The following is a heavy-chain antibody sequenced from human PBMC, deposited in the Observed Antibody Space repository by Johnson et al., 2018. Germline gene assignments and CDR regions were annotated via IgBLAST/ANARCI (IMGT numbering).Heavy chain of an antibody. V-gene: IGHV1-8*02. CDR3: ARGRNWVADS. Sequence: VQLVESGAEVTKPGASVKVSCKASGYTFSTYDINWVRQASGQGLEWMGWMNPNSGNTDYAEKFQGRVTMTRHTSFHTAYMELRGLGYDDPAIYNCARGRNWVADSWGQGTLVTVSS. D-gene: IGHD2-15*01. CDR2: MNPNSGNT. J-gene: IGHJ4*02. CDR1: GYTFSTYD.